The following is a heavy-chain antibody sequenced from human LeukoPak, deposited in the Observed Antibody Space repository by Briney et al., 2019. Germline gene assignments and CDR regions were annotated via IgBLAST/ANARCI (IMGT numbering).Heavy chain of an antibody. D-gene: IGHD6-13*01. V-gene: IGHV4-39*07. J-gene: IGHJ4*02. Sequence: SETLSLTCTVSGGSISSSSYSWGWIRQPPGKGLEWIGSIYYSGSTYYNPSLKSRVTISVDTSKNQFSLKLSSVTAADTAVYYCARDPRYSSSWYKGTGTDYWGQGTLVTVSS. CDR1: GGSISSSSYS. CDR3: ARDPRYSSSWYKGTGTDY. CDR2: IYYSGST.